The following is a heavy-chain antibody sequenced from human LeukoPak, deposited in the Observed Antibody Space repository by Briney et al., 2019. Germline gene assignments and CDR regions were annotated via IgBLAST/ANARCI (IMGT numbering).Heavy chain of an antibody. Sequence: PGGSLRLSCAASGFTFSDYYMSWIRQAPGKGLEWVSYISSSGSTIYYADSVKGRFTISRDNAKNSLYLQMNSPIAEDTAVYYCARDGQYSCGSCRGCFWFDPWGQGTLVTVSS. V-gene: IGHV3-11*04. D-gene: IGHD2-15*01. CDR2: ISSSGSTI. J-gene: IGHJ5*02. CDR3: ARDGQYSCGSCRGCFWFDP. CDR1: GFTFSDYY.